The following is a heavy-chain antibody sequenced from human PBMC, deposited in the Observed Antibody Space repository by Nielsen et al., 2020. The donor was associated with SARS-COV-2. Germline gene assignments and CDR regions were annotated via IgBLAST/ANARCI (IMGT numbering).Heavy chain of an antibody. CDR1: GVTCCRDG. CDR3: ARGGFSAYSPFDP. Sequence: GGSLRLSCEVSGVTCCRDGMTWVRQTPGTGLEWVSRINSDGSDTSYADAVKGRITISRDNAKNTLSLQMNSLRAEDTALYYCARGGFSAYSPFDPWGQGTLVTVSS. J-gene: IGHJ5*02. CDR2: INSDGSDT. V-gene: IGHV3-74*01. D-gene: IGHD5-12*01.